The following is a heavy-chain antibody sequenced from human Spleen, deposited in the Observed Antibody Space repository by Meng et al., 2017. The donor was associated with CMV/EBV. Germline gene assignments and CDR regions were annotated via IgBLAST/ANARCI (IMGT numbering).Heavy chain of an antibody. V-gene: IGHV1-8*01. CDR1: GYTFTNYD. CDR2: MNPNSGIT. J-gene: IGHJ5*02. CDR3: ARGLSYYEILTGYYNWFDP. Sequence: ASVKVSCKASGYTFTNYDINWVRQATGQGLEWMGWMNPNSGITGYAQRFQGRVTMTRNTSISTAYMELSSLRSEDTAVYYCARGLSYYEILTGYYNWFDPWGQGTLVTVSS. D-gene: IGHD3-9*01.